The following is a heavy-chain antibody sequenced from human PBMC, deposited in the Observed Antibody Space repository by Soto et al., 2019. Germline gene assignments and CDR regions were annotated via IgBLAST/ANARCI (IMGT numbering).Heavy chain of an antibody. Sequence: GGSLRLSCAASGFTFSSYGMHWVRQTPGKGLEWVALISHDGRNIRYADSVKGRFTISRDNSKNTLFLQMNSLRPEDTAVYYCAKDSDYDYIWGTYRSLFFDYWGQGTLVTVSS. CDR3: AKDSDYDYIWGTYRSLFFDY. V-gene: IGHV3-30*18. CDR2: ISHDGRNI. CDR1: GFTFSSYG. J-gene: IGHJ4*02. D-gene: IGHD3-16*02.